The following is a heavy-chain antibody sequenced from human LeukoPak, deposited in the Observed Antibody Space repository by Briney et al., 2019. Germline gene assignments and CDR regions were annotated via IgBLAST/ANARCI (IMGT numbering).Heavy chain of an antibody. J-gene: IGHJ6*03. D-gene: IGHD6-6*01. CDR3: AGFPGQLAGYYYYYYMDV. CDR1: GYTFTSYG. V-gene: IGHV1-18*01. CDR2: ISAYNGNT. Sequence: ASVKVSCKASGYTFTSYGISWVRQAPGQGLEWMGWISAYNGNTNYAQKLQGRVTMTTDTSTSTAYMELRSLRSDDTAVYYCAGFPGQLAGYYYYYYMDVWGKGTTVTVSS.